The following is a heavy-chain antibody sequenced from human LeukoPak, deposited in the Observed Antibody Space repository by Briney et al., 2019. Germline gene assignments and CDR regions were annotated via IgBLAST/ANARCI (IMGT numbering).Heavy chain of an antibody. CDR2: ISGRGDST. Sequence: GGSLRLSCAASGFTFSSYAMSWVRQAPGKGLEWVSGISGRGDSTYDADSVKGRFTISRDNSKNTLYLQMNSLRAEDTALYYCAWTVVTQGDFDYWGQGTLVTVSS. V-gene: IGHV3-23*01. D-gene: IGHD4-23*01. CDR3: AWTVVTQGDFDY. J-gene: IGHJ4*02. CDR1: GFTFSSYA.